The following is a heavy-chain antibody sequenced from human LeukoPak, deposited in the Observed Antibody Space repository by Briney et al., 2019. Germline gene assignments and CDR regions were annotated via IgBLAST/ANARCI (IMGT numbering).Heavy chain of an antibody. CDR2: INPSGGST. Sequence: ASGKVSCKVSGYTFPSYYMHWVRQAPGQGLEWMGIINPSGGSTSYAQKFQGRVTMTRDTSTSTVYMELSSLRSEDTAVYYCARDVTWYFDLWGRGTLVTVSS. J-gene: IGHJ2*01. CDR1: GYTFPSYY. V-gene: IGHV1-46*01. D-gene: IGHD3-16*01. CDR3: ARDVTWYFDL.